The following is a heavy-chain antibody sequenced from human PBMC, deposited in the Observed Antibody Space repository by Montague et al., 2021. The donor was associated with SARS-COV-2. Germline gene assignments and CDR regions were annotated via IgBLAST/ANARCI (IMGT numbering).Heavy chain of an antibody. V-gene: IGHV4-59*11. J-gene: IGHJ2*01. CDR2: FDHSGDT. D-gene: IGHD3-16*01. CDR1: GGSISGHY. CDR3: AREFRIELWQTNWYFGL. Sequence: SETRSLTCSVSGGSISGHYWSWIRQPPGKRLEWIGNFDHSGDTKYNPSLKSRATISVDTSKNHFALRLSSVTAADTAVYYCAREFRIELWQTNWYFGLWGRGTLVTVSS.